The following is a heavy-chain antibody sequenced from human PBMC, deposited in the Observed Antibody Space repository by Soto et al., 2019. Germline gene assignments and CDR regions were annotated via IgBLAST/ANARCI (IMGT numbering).Heavy chain of an antibody. CDR2: INAGNGNT. V-gene: IGHV1-3*01. CDR3: ARLSHVGGSSTYYFDY. D-gene: IGHD1-26*01. Sequence: ASVKVSCKASGYTFTSYAMHWVRQAPGQRLEWMGWINAGNGNTKYSQKFQGRVTITRDTSASTAYMELSSLRSEDTAVYYCARLSHVGGSSTYYFDYWGQGPLVTVSS. CDR1: GYTFTSYA. J-gene: IGHJ4*02.